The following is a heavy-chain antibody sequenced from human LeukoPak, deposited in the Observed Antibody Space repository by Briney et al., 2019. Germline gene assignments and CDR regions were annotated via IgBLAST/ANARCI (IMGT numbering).Heavy chain of an antibody. CDR3: ARERSATVTTFDYYYYMDV. V-gene: IGHV4-4*07. CDR2: IYTSGST. CDR1: GGSFSGYY. Sequence: SETLSLTCAVYGGSFSGYYWSWIRQPAGKGLEWIGRIYTSGSTNYNPSLKSRVTMSVDTSKNQFSLKLSSVTAADTAVYYCARERSATVTTFDYYYYMDVWGKGTTVTISS. D-gene: IGHD4-17*01. J-gene: IGHJ6*03.